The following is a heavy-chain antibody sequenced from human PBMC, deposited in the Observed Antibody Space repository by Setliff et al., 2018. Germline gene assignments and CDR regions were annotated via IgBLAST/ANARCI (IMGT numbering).Heavy chain of an antibody. V-gene: IGHV3-48*03. CDR2: INSGGSLI. CDR1: GFTFSNYE. Sequence: GGSLRLSCAASGFTFSNYEMNWVRQAPGKGLEWVSYINSGGSLIYYADSVKGRFTISRDNAESSLYLQMNSLRAEDTAVYYCARDLIRGAPNWFDPWGQGTLVTVS. CDR3: ARDLIRGAPNWFDP. J-gene: IGHJ5*02. D-gene: IGHD3-10*01.